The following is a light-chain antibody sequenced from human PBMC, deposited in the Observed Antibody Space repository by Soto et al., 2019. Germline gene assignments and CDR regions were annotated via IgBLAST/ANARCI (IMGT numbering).Light chain of an antibody. CDR2: GVS. V-gene: IGLV2-14*03. J-gene: IGLJ1*01. CDR3: NSYAGNIGYV. CDR1: SSDVGAYNY. Sequence: QSALTQPASVSGSPGQSITISCTGTSSDVGAYNYVSWYQQHPGKAPKLMIYGVSNRPSGISNRFSGSESGNTASLTISGLQPEDEADYYCNSYAGNIGYVFGTGTKLTVL.